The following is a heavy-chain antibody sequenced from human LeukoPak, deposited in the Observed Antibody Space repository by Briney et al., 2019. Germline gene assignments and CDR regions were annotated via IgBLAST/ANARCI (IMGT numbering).Heavy chain of an antibody. Sequence: LPGGSLRLSCAASGFTFSSYSMNWVRQAPGKGLEWVSYISSSSTIYYADSVKGRFTISRDNAKNSLYLQMNSLRDEDTAVYYCARDPSGSDFWSGYYFDYWGQGTLVTVSS. CDR3: ARDPSGSDFWSGYYFDY. CDR2: ISSSSTI. V-gene: IGHV3-48*02. J-gene: IGHJ4*02. CDR1: GFTFSSYS. D-gene: IGHD3-3*01.